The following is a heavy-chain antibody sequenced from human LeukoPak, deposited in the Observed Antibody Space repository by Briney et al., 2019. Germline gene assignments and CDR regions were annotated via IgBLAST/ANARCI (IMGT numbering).Heavy chain of an antibody. J-gene: IGHJ4*02. CDR3: ASFRWGVGFEY. Sequence: KSSETLSLTCAVYGGSFSGYYWSCIRQTPGEGREWIGEINHSGSTNYNPSLKSRLTISVDTSKNQFSLKLNSLTAADTAVYYCASFRWGVGFEYWGQGTLVTVSS. D-gene: IGHD3-16*01. CDR1: GGSFSGYY. V-gene: IGHV4-34*01. CDR2: INHSGST.